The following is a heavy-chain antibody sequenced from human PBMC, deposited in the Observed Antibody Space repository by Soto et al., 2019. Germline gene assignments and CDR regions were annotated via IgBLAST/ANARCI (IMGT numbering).Heavy chain of an antibody. J-gene: IGHJ4*02. Sequence: SETLSLTCAVSGGSISRGGYSWSWIRQPPGKGLECIGYIYHSGSTYYNPSLKSRVTISVDRSKNQFSLKLSSVTAADTAVYYCARGVGMPTVTPEFDYWGQGTLVTVSS. CDR1: GGSISRGGYS. D-gene: IGHD4-17*01. CDR3: ARGVGMPTVTPEFDY. CDR2: IYHSGST. V-gene: IGHV4-30-2*01.